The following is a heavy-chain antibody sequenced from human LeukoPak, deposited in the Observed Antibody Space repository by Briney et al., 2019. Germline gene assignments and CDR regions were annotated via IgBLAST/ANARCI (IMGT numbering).Heavy chain of an antibody. J-gene: IGHJ4*02. Sequence: GGSLRLSCAASGFTFSSYWMHWVRHAPGKGLVWVSRINSDGSSTSYADSVKGRFTISRDNAKNTLYLQMNSLRAEDTAVYYCARAQAYYDILTGFSSPDYRDYWGQGTLVTVSS. CDR2: INSDGSST. V-gene: IGHV3-74*01. CDR3: ARAQAYYDILTGFSSPDYRDY. D-gene: IGHD3-9*01. CDR1: GFTFSSYW.